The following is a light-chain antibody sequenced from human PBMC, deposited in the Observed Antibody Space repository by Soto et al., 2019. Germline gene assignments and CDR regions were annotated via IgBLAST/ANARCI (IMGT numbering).Light chain of an antibody. CDR1: SSDVGGYSY. CDR2: DVT. CDR3: TSYTTSSPYLV. V-gene: IGLV2-14*03. Sequence: QSALTQPASVSGSPGQSITISCTGTSSDVGGYSYVSWYQHHPGKAPKLMIYDVTNRPSGVSNRFSGSKSGYTASLTISGLQAEDEADYYCTSYTTSSPYLVFGGGTKLTVL. J-gene: IGLJ3*02.